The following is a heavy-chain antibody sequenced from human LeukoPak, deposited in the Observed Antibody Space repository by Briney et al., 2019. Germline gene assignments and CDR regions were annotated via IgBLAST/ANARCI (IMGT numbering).Heavy chain of an antibody. CDR3: ARSRSGYSYDHAAFEI. J-gene: IGHJ3*02. CDR2: IDYRGST. CDR1: GGSITSSSYY. D-gene: IGHD5-18*01. Sequence: SETLSLTCTVSGGSITSSSYYWSWIRQPPGKGLEWIAYIDYRGSTTYNPSLRSRVTISLDTSRNQFSLKLSSVTAADTAVYYCARSRSGYSYDHAAFEIWGQGTMVTVSS. V-gene: IGHV4-61*01.